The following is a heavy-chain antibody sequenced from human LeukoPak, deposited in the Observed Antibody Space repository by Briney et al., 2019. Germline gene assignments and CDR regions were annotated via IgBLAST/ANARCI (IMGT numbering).Heavy chain of an antibody. CDR3: ARDHVYGSGSPYYYYGMDV. J-gene: IGHJ6*02. Sequence: PSETLSLTCAVYGGSFSGYYWSWIRQPPGKGLEWIGEINHSGSTNYNPSLKSRVTMSLDTSRNQFSLKLSSVTAADTAVYYCARDHVYGSGSPYYYYGMDVWGQGTTVTVSS. V-gene: IGHV4-34*01. CDR2: INHSGST. CDR1: GGSFSGYY. D-gene: IGHD3-10*01.